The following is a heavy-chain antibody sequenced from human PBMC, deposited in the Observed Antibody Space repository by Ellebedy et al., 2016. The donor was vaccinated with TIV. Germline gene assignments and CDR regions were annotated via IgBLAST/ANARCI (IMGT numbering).Heavy chain of an antibody. Sequence: SVKVSXXASGGTFSSYAISWVRQAPGQGLEWMGGIIPIFGTANYAQKFQGRVTITADESTSTAYMELSSLRSEVTAVYYCARLNYGSGSYYHWYFDLWGRGTLVTVSS. J-gene: IGHJ2*01. CDR3: ARLNYGSGSYYHWYFDL. V-gene: IGHV1-69*13. D-gene: IGHD3-10*01. CDR1: GGTFSSYA. CDR2: IIPIFGTA.